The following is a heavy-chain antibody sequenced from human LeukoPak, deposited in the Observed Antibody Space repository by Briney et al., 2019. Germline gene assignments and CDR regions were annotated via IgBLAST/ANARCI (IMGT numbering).Heavy chain of an antibody. D-gene: IGHD3-10*01. CDR1: GGSFSGYY. CDR2: INHSGST. J-gene: IGHJ6*03. CDR3: ARGIDLWFGELSPYYYYYMDV. Sequence: SETLSLTCAVYGGSFSGYYWSWIRQPPGKGLEWIGEINHSGSTNYNPSLKSRVTMSVDTSKNQFSLKLSSVTAADTAVYYCARGIDLWFGELSPYYYYYMDVWGKGTTVTISS. V-gene: IGHV4-34*01.